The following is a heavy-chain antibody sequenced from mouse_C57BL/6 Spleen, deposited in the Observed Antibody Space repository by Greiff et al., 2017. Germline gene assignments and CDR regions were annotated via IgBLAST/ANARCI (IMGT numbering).Heavy chain of an antibody. V-gene: IGHV5-17*01. CDR2: ISSGSSTI. J-gene: IGHJ4*01. CDR1: GFTFSDYG. D-gene: IGHD1-1*01. CDR3: ARDLIYYYGEAMDY. Sequence: EVMLVESGGGLVKPGVSLKLSCAASGFTFSDYGMHWVRQAPEKGLEWVAYISSGSSTIYYADTVKGRFTISRDNAKNTLFLQMTSLRSEDTAMYYCARDLIYYYGEAMDYWGQGTSVTVSS.